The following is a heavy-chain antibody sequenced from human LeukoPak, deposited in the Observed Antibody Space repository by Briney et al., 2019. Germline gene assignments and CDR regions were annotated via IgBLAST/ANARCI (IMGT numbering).Heavy chain of an antibody. Sequence: SVKVSCKASGYTLTGYYMHWVRQAPGQGLEWMGWINPIFGTANYAQKFQGRVTITADESTSTAYMELSSLRSEDTAVYYCASRDGYNLYYFDYWGQGTLVTVSS. D-gene: IGHD5-24*01. CDR3: ASRDGYNLYYFDY. CDR1: GYTLTGYY. V-gene: IGHV1-69*13. CDR2: INPIFGTA. J-gene: IGHJ4*02.